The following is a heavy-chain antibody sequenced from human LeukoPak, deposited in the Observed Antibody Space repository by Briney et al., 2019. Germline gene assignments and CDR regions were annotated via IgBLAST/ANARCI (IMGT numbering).Heavy chain of an antibody. J-gene: IGHJ6*03. CDR1: GGSIGTYY. CDR3: ARHIGGGIEDMDV. Sequence: SETLSLTCIVSGGSIGTYYWSWLRQSPGKGLEWIGYIYVTGSTRYNPYLQSRVTISVDTSRNQFFLKMSSVTAADTAVYYCARHIGGGIEDMDVWGTGTKVTVSS. D-gene: IGHD3-16*02. CDR2: IYVTGST. V-gene: IGHV4-59*08.